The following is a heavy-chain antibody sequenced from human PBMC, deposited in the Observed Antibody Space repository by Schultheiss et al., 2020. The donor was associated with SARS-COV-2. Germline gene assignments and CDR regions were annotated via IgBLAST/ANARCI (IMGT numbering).Heavy chain of an antibody. CDR2: IDWDDDK. V-gene: IGHV2-70*01. CDR1: GGSFSGYY. D-gene: IGHD2-15*01. J-gene: IGHJ4*02. Sequence: QTLSLTCAVYGGSFSGYYWTWIRQSPGKALEWLALIDWDDDKYYSTSLKTRLTISKDSSKNQVVLTMTNMDPVDTATYYCARMHRYCSGGGCYSPFDYWGQGTLVTVSS. CDR3: ARMHRYCSGGGCYSPFDY.